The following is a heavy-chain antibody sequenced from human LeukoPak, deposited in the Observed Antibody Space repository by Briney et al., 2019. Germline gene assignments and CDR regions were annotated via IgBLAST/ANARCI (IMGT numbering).Heavy chain of an antibody. CDR2: ISYDGSNQ. D-gene: IGHD3-22*01. V-gene: IGHV3-30*18. CDR3: AKDRLGALYYYDSSGYYRFDY. J-gene: IGHJ4*01. CDR1: EFTFSSYG. Sequence: GRSLRLSCAASEFTFSSYGMHWVRQAPGKGLEWVAVISYDGSNQYYADTVKGRFTISRDNSKNTLYLQMNSLRAEDTAVYYCAKDRLGALYYYDSSGYYRFDYRGQGTLVTVSS.